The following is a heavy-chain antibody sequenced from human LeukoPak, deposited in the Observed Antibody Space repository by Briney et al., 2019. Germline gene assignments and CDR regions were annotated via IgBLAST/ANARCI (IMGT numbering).Heavy chain of an antibody. CDR1: GGSISSGGYY. J-gene: IGHJ5*02. CDR2: IYHSGST. D-gene: IGHD6-19*01. CDR3: ASTLMRYSRGWDFDP. V-gene: IGHV4-30-2*01. Sequence: NASQTLSLTCTVSGGSISSGGYYWSWIRQPPGKGLEWIGYIYHSGSTYYNPSLKSRVTISVDRSKNQFSLKLSSVTAADTAVYYCASTLMRYSRGWDFDPWGQGTLVTVSS.